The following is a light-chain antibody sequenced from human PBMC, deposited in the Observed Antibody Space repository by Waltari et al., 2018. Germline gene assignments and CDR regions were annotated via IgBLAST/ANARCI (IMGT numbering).Light chain of an antibody. Sequence: QSGLTQPASVSGSPGQSITITCTGTISDIGGYKFVSWYQEHPGKVPKLILFDVSGRPSGVSHRFSCSKSGNTASLTISGLQAEDEAHYYCSSYSGTTTFVLFGGGTKLTVL. J-gene: IGLJ3*02. CDR3: SSYSGTTTFVL. CDR1: ISDIGGYKF. CDR2: DVS. V-gene: IGLV2-14*03.